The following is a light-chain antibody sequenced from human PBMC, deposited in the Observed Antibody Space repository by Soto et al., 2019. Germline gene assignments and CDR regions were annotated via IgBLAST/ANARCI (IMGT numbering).Light chain of an antibody. CDR3: QQCSNWPPLYT. CDR2: DAS. Sequence: EIVLTQSPATLSLSPGERATLSCRASQSVSSNLAWYKQKPGQAPSLLIYDASNRATAIQARFSGSGSGTDFTLTISSLEPEDFAVYYCQQCSNWPPLYTVGQGTKLEIK. CDR1: QSVSSN. V-gene: IGKV3-11*01. J-gene: IGKJ2*01.